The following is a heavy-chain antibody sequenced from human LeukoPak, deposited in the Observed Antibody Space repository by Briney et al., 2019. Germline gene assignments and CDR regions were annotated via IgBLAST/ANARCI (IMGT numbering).Heavy chain of an antibody. D-gene: IGHD4-17*01. CDR2: ISGSGGST. CDR1: GFXFSSYA. Sequence: PGGSLRLSCAASGFXFSSYAMSWVRQAPGKGLEWVSAISGSGGSTYYADSVKGRFTISRDNSKNTLYLQMNSLRAEDTAVYYCAKGGDYVYYFDYWGQGTLVTVSS. CDR3: AKGGDYVYYFDY. J-gene: IGHJ4*02. V-gene: IGHV3-23*01.